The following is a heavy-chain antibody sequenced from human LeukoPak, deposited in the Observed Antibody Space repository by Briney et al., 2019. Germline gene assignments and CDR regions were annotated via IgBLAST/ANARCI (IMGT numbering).Heavy chain of an antibody. V-gene: IGHV4-59*01. CDR3: ARDVRGKVGATDVYYFDY. D-gene: IGHD1-26*01. J-gene: IGHJ4*02. CDR2: IYYSGST. CDR1: GGSISSYY. Sequence: SETLSLTCTVSGGSISSYYWSWIRQPPGKGLEWIGYIYYSGSTNYNPSLKSRVTISVDTSKNQLSLKLSSVTAADTAVYYCARDVRGKVGATDVYYFDYWGQGTLVTVSS.